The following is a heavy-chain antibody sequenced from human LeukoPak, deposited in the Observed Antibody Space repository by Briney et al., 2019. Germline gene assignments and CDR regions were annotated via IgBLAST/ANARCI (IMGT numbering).Heavy chain of an antibody. J-gene: IGHJ4*02. D-gene: IGHD6-19*01. CDR2: SRNKAKSYTT. Sequence: GGSLRLSCAVSGFTFSDHFLDWVRLAPGKGLEWVGRSRNKAKSYTTEYAASVKGRFTISRDESKNSLYLQMNSLKTEDTAVYYCVRVGSVAGSDYLDYWGQGTLVTVSS. CDR3: VRVGSVAGSDYLDY. CDR1: GFTFSDHF. V-gene: IGHV3-72*01.